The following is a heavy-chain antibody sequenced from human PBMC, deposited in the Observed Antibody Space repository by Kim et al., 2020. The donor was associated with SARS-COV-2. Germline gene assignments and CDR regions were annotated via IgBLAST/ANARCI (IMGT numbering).Heavy chain of an antibody. J-gene: IGHJ6*02. Sequence: SAKGRFTIHRDNAKNSLYLQMNSLRAEDTALYYCAKDSGSGVAVALYGMDVWGQGTTVTVSS. D-gene: IGHD6-19*01. V-gene: IGHV3-9*01. CDR3: AKDSGSGVAVALYGMDV.